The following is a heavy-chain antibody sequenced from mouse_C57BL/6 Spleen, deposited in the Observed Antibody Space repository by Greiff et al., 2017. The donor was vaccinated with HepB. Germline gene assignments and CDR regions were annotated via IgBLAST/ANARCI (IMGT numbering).Heavy chain of an antibody. CDR3: ARSVYDGNYDGVGWYFDV. J-gene: IGHJ1*03. D-gene: IGHD2-1*01. CDR1: GYTFTSYW. Sequence: QVQLQQPGAELVKPGASVKMSCKASGYTFTSYWITWVKQRPGQGLEWIGDIYPGSGSTNYNEKFKSKATLTVDTSSSTAYMQLSSLTSEDSAVYYCARSVYDGNYDGVGWYFDVWGTGTTVTVSS. V-gene: IGHV1-55*01. CDR2: IYPGSGST.